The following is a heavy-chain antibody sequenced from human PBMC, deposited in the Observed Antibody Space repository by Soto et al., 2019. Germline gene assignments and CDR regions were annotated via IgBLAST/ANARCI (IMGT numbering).Heavy chain of an antibody. D-gene: IGHD2-21*02. Sequence: QVYLVQSGAEVKKPGSSVKISCKASGGIFSSNTINWVRQAAGQGLEWMGGIIPLFGTANYAEKFQGRVTITADKSRKREYRELTSRRSEDTAVYYCASKAACGGDCYAFDSWGQGTLVTVSS. CDR2: IIPLFGTA. CDR3: ASKAACGGDCYAFDS. CDR1: GGIFSSNT. V-gene: IGHV1-69*06. J-gene: IGHJ4*02.